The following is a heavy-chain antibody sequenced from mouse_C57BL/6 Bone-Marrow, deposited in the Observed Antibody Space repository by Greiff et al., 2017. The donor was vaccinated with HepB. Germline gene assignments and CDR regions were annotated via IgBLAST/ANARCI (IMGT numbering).Heavy chain of an antibody. V-gene: IGHV3-6*01. J-gene: IGHJ1*03. CDR3: ARGGYYYGSRTYWYFDV. D-gene: IGHD1-1*01. CDR1: GYSITSGYY. Sequence: EVKLVESGPGLVKPSQSLSLTCSVTGYSITSGYYWNWIRQFPGNKLEWMGYISYDGSNNYNPSLKNRISITRDTSKNQFFLKLNSVTTEDTATYYCARGGYYYGSRTYWYFDVWGTGTTVTVSS. CDR2: ISYDGSN.